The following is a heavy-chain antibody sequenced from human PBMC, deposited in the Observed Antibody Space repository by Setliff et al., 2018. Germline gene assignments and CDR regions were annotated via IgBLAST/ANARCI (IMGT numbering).Heavy chain of an antibody. CDR3: AKAPHAFWSGRVFFEY. Sequence: GGSLRLSCTVSGLTVSSGYFSWVRQAPGKGLKWVSTIIGSGIRTYYADSVQGRVTISRDNHKNTLHLQMNSLRVEDTAIYYCAKAPHAFWSGRVFFEYWGQGRLVTVSS. D-gene: IGHD3-3*01. CDR2: IIGSGIRT. CDR1: GLTVSSGY. J-gene: IGHJ4*01. V-gene: IGHV3-23*01.